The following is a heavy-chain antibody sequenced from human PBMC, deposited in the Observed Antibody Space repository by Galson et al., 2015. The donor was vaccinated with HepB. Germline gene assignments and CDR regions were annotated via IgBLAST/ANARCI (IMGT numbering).Heavy chain of an antibody. CDR3: ARSGGLGAYFDY. Sequence: SVKVSCKASGGTFSSYAISWVRQAPGQGLEWMGGIIPIFGTANYAQKFQGRVTITADESTSTAYMELNSLRSEDTAVYYCARSGGLGAYFDYWGQGTLVTVSS. D-gene: IGHD2-15*01. J-gene: IGHJ4*02. V-gene: IGHV1-69*13. CDR1: GGTFSSYA. CDR2: IIPIFGTA.